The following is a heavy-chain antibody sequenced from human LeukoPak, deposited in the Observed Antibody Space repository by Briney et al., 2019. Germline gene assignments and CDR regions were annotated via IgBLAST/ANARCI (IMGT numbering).Heavy chain of an antibody. D-gene: IGHD6-19*01. J-gene: IGHJ6*02. CDR3: AKDLTKRSGWYLGQDYYYGMDV. V-gene: IGHV3-30*18. CDR2: ISYDGSNK. CDR1: GFTFSSYG. Sequence: PGGSLRLSCAASGFTFSSYGMHWVRQAPGKGLEWVAVISYDGSNKYYADSVKGRFTISRDNSKNTLYLQMNSLRAEDTAVYYCAKDLTKRSGWYLGQDYYYGMDVWGQGTTVTVSS.